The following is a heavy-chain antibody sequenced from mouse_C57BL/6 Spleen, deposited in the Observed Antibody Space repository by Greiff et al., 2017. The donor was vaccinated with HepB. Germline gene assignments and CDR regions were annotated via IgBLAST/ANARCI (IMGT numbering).Heavy chain of an antibody. CDR2: IYPGSGNT. CDR1: GYTFTDYY. D-gene: IGHD2-3*01. Sequence: QVQLQQSGAELVRPGASVKLSCKASGYTFTDYYINWVKQRPGQGLEWIARIYPGSGNTYYNEKFKGKATLTAEKSSSTAYMQLSSLTSEDSAVYFCARRGDGYLDYWGQGTTLTVSS. J-gene: IGHJ2*01. V-gene: IGHV1-76*01. CDR3: ARRGDGYLDY.